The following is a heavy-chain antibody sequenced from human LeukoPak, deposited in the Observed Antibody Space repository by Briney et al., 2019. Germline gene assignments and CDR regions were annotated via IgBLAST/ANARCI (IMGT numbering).Heavy chain of an antibody. J-gene: IGHJ4*02. Sequence: GRSLRLSCAASGFTFSSYGMHWVRQAPGKGLEWVAAISYDGSNKYYADSVKGRFTNSRDNSKNTLYLQMNSLRAEDTAVYYCAKDHGPVSSSWRGLDFDYWGQGTLVTVSS. V-gene: IGHV3-30*18. D-gene: IGHD6-13*01. CDR3: AKDHGPVSSSWRGLDFDY. CDR1: GFTFSSYG. CDR2: ISYDGSNK.